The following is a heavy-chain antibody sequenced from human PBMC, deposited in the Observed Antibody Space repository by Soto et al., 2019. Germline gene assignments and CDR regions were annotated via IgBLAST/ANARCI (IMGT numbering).Heavy chain of an antibody. J-gene: IGHJ4*02. CDR2: ISYDGSNK. D-gene: IGHD6-13*01. Sequence: QVQLVESGGGVVQPGRSLRLSCAASGFTFSSYGTHWVRQAPGKGLEWVAVISYDGSNKYYADSVKGRFTISRDNSKNTLYLQMNSLRAEDTAVYYCAKATSSAAAGYWGQGTLVTVSS. V-gene: IGHV3-30*18. CDR1: GFTFSSYG. CDR3: AKATSSAAAGY.